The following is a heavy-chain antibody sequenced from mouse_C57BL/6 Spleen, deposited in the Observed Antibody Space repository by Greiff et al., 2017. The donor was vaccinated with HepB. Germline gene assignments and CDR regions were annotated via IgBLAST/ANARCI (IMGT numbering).Heavy chain of an antibody. CDR2: IYPGSGST. V-gene: IGHV1-55*01. CDR1: GYTFTSYW. Sequence: QVQLKQPGAELVKPGASVKMSCKASGYTFTSYWITWVKQRPGQGLEWIGDIYPGSGSTNYNEKFKSKATLTVDTSSSTAYMQLSSLTSEDSAVYYCARGDITTVVAPRVWGTGTTVTVSS. J-gene: IGHJ1*03. CDR3: ARGDITTVVAPRV. D-gene: IGHD1-1*01.